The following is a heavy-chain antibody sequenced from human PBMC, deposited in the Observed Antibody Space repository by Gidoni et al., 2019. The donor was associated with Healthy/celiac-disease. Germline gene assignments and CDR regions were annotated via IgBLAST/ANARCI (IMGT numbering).Heavy chain of an antibody. CDR3: ARVGPDPIAAAVDY. D-gene: IGHD6-13*01. CDR2: ISSSSSYI. J-gene: IGHJ4*02. Sequence: EVQLVESGGGLVKPGGSLRPSCAASGSPSSSYSMNRVRQSPGKGLEWVASISSSSSYIYYADSVKGRFTISRDNAKNSLYLQMNSLRAEDTAVYYCARVGPDPIAAAVDYWGQGTLVTVSS. CDR1: GSPSSSYS. V-gene: IGHV3-21*01.